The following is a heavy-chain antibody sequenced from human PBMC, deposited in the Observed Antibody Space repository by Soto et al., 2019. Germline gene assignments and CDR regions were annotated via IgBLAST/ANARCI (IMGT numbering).Heavy chain of an antibody. CDR3: VRSGSYYGMDV. CDR1: GYTSTSNA. Sequence: ASVKVSCKASGYTSTSNAIHWVRQAPGQRLEWMGWINAANGNTKYSQKFQGRVTITRDTSASTASMELSSLRSEDTAVYYCVRSGSYYGMDVWGQGTTVTVSS. D-gene: IGHD1-26*01. V-gene: IGHV1-3*01. J-gene: IGHJ6*02. CDR2: INAANGNT.